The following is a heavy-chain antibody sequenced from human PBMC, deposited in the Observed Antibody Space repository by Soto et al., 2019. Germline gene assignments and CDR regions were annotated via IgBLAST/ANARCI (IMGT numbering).Heavy chain of an antibody. CDR3: AKDSRMATWLGRMDV. D-gene: IGHD5-12*01. CDR1: GFTFSSYG. CDR2: ISYDGSNK. Sequence: PGGSLRLSCAASGFTFSSYGMHWVRQAPGKGLEWVAVISYDGSNKYYADSVKGRFTISRDNSKNTLYLQMNSLRAEDTAVYYCAKDSRMATWLGRMDVWGQGTTVTVSS. V-gene: IGHV3-30*18. J-gene: IGHJ6*02.